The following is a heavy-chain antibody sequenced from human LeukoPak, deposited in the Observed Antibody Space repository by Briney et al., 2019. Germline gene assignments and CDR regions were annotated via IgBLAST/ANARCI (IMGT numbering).Heavy chain of an antibody. CDR2: ISGSGGST. Sequence: GGSLRLSCAAPGFTFSSYAMSWVRQAPGKGLEWVSAISGSGGSTYYADSVKGRFTISRDNSKNTLYLQMNSLRAEDTAVYYCAKDGCSSTSCYRDYWGQGTLVTVSS. V-gene: IGHV3-23*01. CDR3: AKDGCSSTSCYRDY. J-gene: IGHJ4*02. D-gene: IGHD2-2*01. CDR1: GFTFSSYA.